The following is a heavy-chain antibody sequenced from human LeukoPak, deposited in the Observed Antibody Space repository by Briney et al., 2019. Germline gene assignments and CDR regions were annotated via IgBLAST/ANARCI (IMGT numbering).Heavy chain of an antibody. J-gene: IGHJ4*02. D-gene: IGHD1-26*01. V-gene: IGHV1-46*01. CDR1: GYTFTGYY. CDR3: ARDGASGSYYSDY. Sequence: ASVKVSCKASGYTFTGYYMHWVRQAPGQGLEWMGIINPSGGSTTYTQKFQGRVTMTRDMSTSTVYMELSSLRSEDTAAYYCARDGASGSYYSDYWGQGTLVTVSS. CDR2: INPSGGST.